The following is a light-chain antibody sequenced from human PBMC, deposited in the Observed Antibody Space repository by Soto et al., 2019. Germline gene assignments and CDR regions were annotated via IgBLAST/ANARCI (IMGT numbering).Light chain of an antibody. CDR2: KAS. CDR1: QSISSW. V-gene: IGKV1-5*03. J-gene: IGKJ1*01. CDR3: QQAGGT. Sequence: DIQMTQSPSTLSASVGDRVTITCRASQSISSWLAWYQQKPGKAPKLLIYKASSLESGVPSRFSGSGSGTEFTLTISSLQPDDFANYYCQQAGGTFGQGTKVEIK.